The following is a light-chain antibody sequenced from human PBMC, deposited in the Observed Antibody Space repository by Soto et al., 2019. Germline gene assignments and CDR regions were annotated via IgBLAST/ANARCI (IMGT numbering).Light chain of an antibody. J-gene: IGLJ1*01. CDR1: SSDVGGYNY. CDR3: CSYAGSYTFDV. V-gene: IGLV2-11*01. Sequence: QSALTQPRSMSGSPGQSVTISCTGTSSDVGGYNYVSWYQQHPGKAPKLMIYDVSKRLSGVPDRFSGSKSGNTASLTISGLQAEDEADYYCCSYAGSYTFDVFGTGTKVTVL. CDR2: DVS.